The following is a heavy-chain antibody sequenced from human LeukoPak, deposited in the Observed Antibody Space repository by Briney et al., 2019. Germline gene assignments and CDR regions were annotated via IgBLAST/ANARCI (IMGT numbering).Heavy chain of an antibody. J-gene: IGHJ4*02. V-gene: IGHV3-23*01. CDR1: GFTFSSYA. D-gene: IGHD3-3*01. CDR2: IGGSGGST. CDR3: AKGYDFWSGYIPY. Sequence: GGSLRLSCAASGFTFSSYAMSWVRQAPGKGLEWVSAIGGSGGSTYYADSVKGRFTISRDNSKNTLYLQMNSLRAEDTAVYYCAKGYDFWSGYIPYWGQGTLVTVSS.